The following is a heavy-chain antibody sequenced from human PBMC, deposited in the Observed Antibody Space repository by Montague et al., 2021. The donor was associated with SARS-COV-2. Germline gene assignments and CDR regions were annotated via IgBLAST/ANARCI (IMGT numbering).Heavy chain of an antibody. J-gene: IGHJ3*02. CDR2: IYTSGST. CDR1: GGSISSYY. D-gene: IGHD3-22*01. Sequence: SETLSLTRTVSGGSISSYYWNWIRQSAGKGLEWIGRIYTSGSTNYNPSLKSRVTMSVDTSKNQFSLKLSSVTAADTAVYYCARGALFYARSGYFSDAFDIWGQGTMVTVSS. V-gene: IGHV4-4*07. CDR3: ARGALFYARSGYFSDAFDI.